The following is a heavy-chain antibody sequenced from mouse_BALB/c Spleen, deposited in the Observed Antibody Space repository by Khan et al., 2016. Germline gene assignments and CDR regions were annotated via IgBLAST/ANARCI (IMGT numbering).Heavy chain of an antibody. J-gene: IGHJ1*01. V-gene: IGHV1-37*01. CDR3: GRGTNYGALDLDV. Sequence: VQLQESGPELVKPGASVKISCKASGYSFADYFMNWVKQSHGKSLEWIGHINPTHGHTFYHQKFKRKASMTVDKSSRTAHLVLLSLTSEDSAVYYCGRGTNYGALDLDVWGAGTTVTVSS. CDR2: INPTHGHT. D-gene: IGHD1-1*01. CDR1: GYSFADYF.